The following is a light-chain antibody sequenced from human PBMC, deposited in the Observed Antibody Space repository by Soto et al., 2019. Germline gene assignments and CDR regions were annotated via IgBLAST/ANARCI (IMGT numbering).Light chain of an antibody. CDR3: QQYGRSPWT. CDR1: QSVSSSS. J-gene: IGKJ1*01. V-gene: IGKV3-20*01. CDR2: GAS. Sequence: ELVLTQSPGTLSLSPGERATLSCRASQSVSSSSLAWYQQKPGQAPRLLIYGASSRATGIPDKFSGSGSGTDFTLTISRLEPEDFAVYYCQQYGRSPWTFGQGTKVEIK.